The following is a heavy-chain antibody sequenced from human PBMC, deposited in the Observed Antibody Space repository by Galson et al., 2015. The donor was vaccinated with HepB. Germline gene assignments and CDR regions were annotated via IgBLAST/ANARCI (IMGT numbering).Heavy chain of an antibody. Sequence: CAISGDSFSSNSATWNWISQSPSRGLEWLGRTYYRSRWFNDYTVSVKNRITINPDTSKNQFFLQLNSVTPEDTAVYYCATGSWGHAFDIWGQGKMVTVSS. CDR2: TYYRSRWFN. CDR1: GDSFSSNSAT. V-gene: IGHV6-1*01. CDR3: ATGSWGHAFDI. J-gene: IGHJ3*02. D-gene: IGHD3-16*01.